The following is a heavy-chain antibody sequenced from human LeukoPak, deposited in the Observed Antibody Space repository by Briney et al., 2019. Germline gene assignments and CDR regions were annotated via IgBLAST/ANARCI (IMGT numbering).Heavy chain of an antibody. CDR2: IYYSGST. Sequence: SETLSLTCTVSGGSISSSSYYWGWFRQPQGKGLGWMGGIYYSGSTYYNPSLKSRVTISVDTSKNQFSLKLSSVTAADTAVYYCAREGLYSGSYYYYYGMDVWGQGTTVTVSS. J-gene: IGHJ6*02. D-gene: IGHD1-26*01. CDR3: AREGLYSGSYYYYYGMDV. CDR1: GGSISSSSYY. V-gene: IGHV4-39*07.